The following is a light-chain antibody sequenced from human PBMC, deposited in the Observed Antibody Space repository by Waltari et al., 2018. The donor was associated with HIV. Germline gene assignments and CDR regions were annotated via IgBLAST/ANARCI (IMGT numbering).Light chain of an antibody. J-gene: IGLJ2*01. CDR1: NIGSYS. V-gene: IGLV3-21*02. Sequence: SYVLTQAHSVSVSPGPTATLSCGNIGSYSVQWYQQKPGRAPVLVVSDDNERFSGPPARMSGANSGSRATLTISNVEAGDEAVYYCQGWDRSYKEAVFGGGT. CDR3: QGWDRSYKEAV. CDR2: DDN.